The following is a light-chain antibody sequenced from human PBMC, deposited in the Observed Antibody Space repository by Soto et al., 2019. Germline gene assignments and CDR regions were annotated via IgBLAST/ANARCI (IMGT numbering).Light chain of an antibody. V-gene: IGLV2-23*02. Sequence: QSALTQPASVSGSPGQSIAISCTGTSSDVGSYDRVSWYQQHPGQAPTLMIYEVNKRPSGVSNRFSGSKSGNTASLTSSGLQAEDEADYYCCSSVGGPNWVFGGGTKLTVL. CDR3: CSSVGGPNWV. CDR2: EVN. CDR1: SSDVGSYDR. J-gene: IGLJ3*02.